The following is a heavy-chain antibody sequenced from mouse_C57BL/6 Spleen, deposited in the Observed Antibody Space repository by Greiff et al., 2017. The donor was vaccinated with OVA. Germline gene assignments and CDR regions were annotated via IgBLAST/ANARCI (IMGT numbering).Heavy chain of an antibody. Sequence: EVQLVESGGGLVKPGGSLKLSCAASGFTFSDYGMHWVRQAPEKGLEWVAYISRGSSTIYYADTVKGRFTISRDNAKNTLFLQMTSLRSEDTAMYYGARGYYYGSSSAWFAYWGQGTLVTVSA. D-gene: IGHD1-1*01. CDR3: ARGYYYGSSSAWFAY. V-gene: IGHV5-17*01. CDR2: ISRGSSTI. CDR1: GFTFSDYG. J-gene: IGHJ3*01.